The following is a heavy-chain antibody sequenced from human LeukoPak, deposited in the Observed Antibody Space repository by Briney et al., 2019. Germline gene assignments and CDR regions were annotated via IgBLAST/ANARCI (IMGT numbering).Heavy chain of an antibody. D-gene: IGHD3-10*01. CDR3: ARLLGFGAPFQL. J-gene: IGHJ1*01. V-gene: IGHV3-7*01. CDR2: IRQDGSEK. Sequence: PWGSLRLSCAASGFPFSYYWMSWVRHTPGKGLEWVANIRQDGSEKYYGDSVKGRFTISRDNGKNSLSLQMYTLRADDSGSYYFARLLGFGAPFQLWGQGTLVTVS. CDR1: GFPFSYYW.